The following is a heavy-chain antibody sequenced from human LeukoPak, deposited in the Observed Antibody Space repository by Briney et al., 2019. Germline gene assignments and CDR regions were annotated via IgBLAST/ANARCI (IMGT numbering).Heavy chain of an antibody. J-gene: IGHJ4*02. Sequence: PGGSLRLSCAASGFTFSSYAMSWVRQAPGKGLEWVSAISGSGISTYYADSVKGRFTISRDSSKNTLYLQMNSLRAEDTAVYYCAKRPKPASPLDYWGQGTLVTVSS. CDR1: GFTFSSYA. V-gene: IGHV3-23*01. CDR2: ISGSGIST. CDR3: AKRPKPASPLDY. D-gene: IGHD2-15*01.